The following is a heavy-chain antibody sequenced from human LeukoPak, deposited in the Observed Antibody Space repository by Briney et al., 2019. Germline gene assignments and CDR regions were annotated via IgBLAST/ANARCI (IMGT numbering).Heavy chain of an antibody. Sequence: GGSLRLSCVASGFTFKNYWMHWVRQAPGRGLVWVSRIDSDGSITIYADSVKGRFTISRDNAKDTLFLQMNSLRADDTAVYYCARGRAGCYFDYWGQGTLVTVSS. V-gene: IGHV3-74*01. CDR2: IDSDGSIT. CDR3: ARGRAGCYFDY. J-gene: IGHJ4*02. D-gene: IGHD6-19*01. CDR1: GFTFKNYW.